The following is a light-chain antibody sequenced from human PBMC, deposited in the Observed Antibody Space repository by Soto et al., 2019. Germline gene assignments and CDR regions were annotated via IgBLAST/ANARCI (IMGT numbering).Light chain of an antibody. CDR3: QQYGSSIT. J-gene: IGKJ5*01. Sequence: EIVLTQSPATLSLSPGERATLSCRASQSVNSYLGWYQQKPGQAPRLLIYGTSSRATGIPDRFSGSGSGTDFTLTISRLEPEDFAVFYCQQYGSSITFGQGTRLEI. CDR1: QSVNSY. V-gene: IGKV3-20*01. CDR2: GTS.